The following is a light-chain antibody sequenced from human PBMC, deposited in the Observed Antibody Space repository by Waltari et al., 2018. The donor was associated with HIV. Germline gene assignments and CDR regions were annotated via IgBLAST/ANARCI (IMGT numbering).Light chain of an antibody. Sequence: SVLTQPPSASGTPGQRVTISCSGSTSHLGSNVVFWYQHLPGAAPKLLIHRNNQRPSGVPDRFSGSTSGTSASLAISGLRSEDEADYYCVAWDDSLRGVLFGGGTKVAVL. J-gene: IGLJ2*01. V-gene: IGLV1-47*01. CDR2: RNN. CDR3: VAWDDSLRGVL. CDR1: TSHLGSNV.